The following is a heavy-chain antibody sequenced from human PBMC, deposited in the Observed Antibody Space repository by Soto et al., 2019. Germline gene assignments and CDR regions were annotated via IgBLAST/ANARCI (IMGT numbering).Heavy chain of an antibody. D-gene: IGHD5-12*01. CDR2: IYYSGST. Sequence: PSETLSLTCTVSGGSISSSSYYWGWIRQPPGKGLEWIGSIYYSGSTYYNPSLKSRVTISVDTSKNQFSLKLSSVTAADTAVYYCARGPRTLGHSGYDYWGQGTLVTVSS. V-gene: IGHV4-39*07. CDR1: GGSISSSSYY. CDR3: ARGPRTLGHSGYDY. J-gene: IGHJ4*02.